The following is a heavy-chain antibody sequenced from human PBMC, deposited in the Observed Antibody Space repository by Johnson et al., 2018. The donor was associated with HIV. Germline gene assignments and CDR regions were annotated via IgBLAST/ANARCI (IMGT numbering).Heavy chain of an antibody. CDR2: ISSSGSTI. Sequence: EVQLVESGGGVVQPGRSLRLSCAASGFTFSSYPMHWVRQAPGKGLEWVSYISSSGSTISYADSVKGRFTISRDNAKNSLYLQMNSLRAEDTAVYYCARGFHRGGAFDIWGQGTMVTVSS. CDR3: ARGFHRGGAFDI. D-gene: IGHD1-14*01. CDR1: GFTFSSYP. V-gene: IGHV3-48*04. J-gene: IGHJ3*02.